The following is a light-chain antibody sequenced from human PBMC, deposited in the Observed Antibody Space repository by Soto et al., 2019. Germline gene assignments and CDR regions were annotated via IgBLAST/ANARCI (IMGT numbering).Light chain of an antibody. CDR3: QQYNNWPPWT. CDR2: HAS. J-gene: IGKJ1*01. Sequence: LVLTQYPSTLSESPGKRATLSCRVSQSVSTYLPWYQQKPGQAPSLLIYHASTKAAGIPARFSGSGSGTKFTLTISSLQSEDCAVYHCQQYNNWPPWTFGQGTKVDIK. CDR1: QSVSTY. V-gene: IGKV3D-15*01.